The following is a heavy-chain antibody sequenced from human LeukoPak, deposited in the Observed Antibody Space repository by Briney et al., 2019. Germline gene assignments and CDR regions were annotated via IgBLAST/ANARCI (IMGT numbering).Heavy chain of an antibody. J-gene: IGHJ4*02. V-gene: IGHV3-30*18. CDR1: GFTFSSYG. CDR2: ISYDGSNK. D-gene: IGHD1-1*01. Sequence: GRSLGLSCAASGFTFSSYGMHWVRQAPGKGLEWVAVISYDGSNKYYADSVKGRFTISRDNSKNTLYLQMNSLRAEDTAVYYCAKDFGTGTRRVADYWGQGTLVTVSS. CDR3: AKDFGTGTRRVADY.